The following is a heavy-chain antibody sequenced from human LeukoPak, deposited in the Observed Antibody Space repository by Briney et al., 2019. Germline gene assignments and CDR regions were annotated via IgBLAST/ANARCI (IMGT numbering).Heavy chain of an antibody. CDR2: ISSGGNYV. CDR3: ARHHPPGRYNEPFQRQ. J-gene: IGHJ4*02. D-gene: IGHD1-26*01. V-gene: IGHV3-21*01. CDR1: GFAFSSYT. Sequence: GESLKISCAASGFAFSSYTMDWVRQAPGKGLEWVSSISSGGNYVYYADSLKGRFTISRDNAKNSLFLEMNSLRAEDTAMYYCARHHPPGRYNEPFQRQWGQGTLVTVSS.